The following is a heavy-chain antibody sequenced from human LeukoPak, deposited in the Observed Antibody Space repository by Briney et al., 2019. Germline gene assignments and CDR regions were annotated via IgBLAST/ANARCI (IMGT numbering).Heavy chain of an antibody. CDR1: GFIFSSYG. CDR2: ISYDGSNK. J-gene: IGHJ4*02. Sequence: GGSLRLSCAASGFIFSSYGMHWVRQAPGKGLEWVAVISYDGSNKFYADSVKGRFTISRDNSKNTLLLQMNSLRAEDTAVYYCGKGQRYYYDSSGYYYVAYWGQGTLVTVSS. V-gene: IGHV3-30*18. CDR3: GKGQRYYYDSSGYYYVAY. D-gene: IGHD3-22*01.